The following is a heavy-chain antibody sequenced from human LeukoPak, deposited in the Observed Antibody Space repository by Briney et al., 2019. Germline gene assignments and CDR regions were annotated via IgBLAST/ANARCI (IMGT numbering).Heavy chain of an antibody. J-gene: IGHJ3*02. V-gene: IGHV5-51*01. Sequence: GESLKISCKGSGYSFTSYWIGWVRQMPGKGLEWMGIIYPGDSDTRYSPSFQRQVTISVDKSISTAYLQWSSLRASDTAMYYCARRPNQYCSSTSCHALDIWGQGTMVTVSS. CDR3: ARRPNQYCSSTSCHALDI. CDR1: GYSFTSYW. D-gene: IGHD2-2*01. CDR2: IYPGDSDT.